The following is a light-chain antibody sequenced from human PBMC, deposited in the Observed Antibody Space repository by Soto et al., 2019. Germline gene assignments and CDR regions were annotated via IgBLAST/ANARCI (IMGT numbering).Light chain of an antibody. CDR1: QSVNSNY. Sequence: EIVLMQSPGTLSLSPGEGATLSCRASQSVNSNYLAWYQQKPGQAPTVLIFDTSRRATGVPVRFSGSGSGTNVTLTISRLEPDVFAVNYWQQYGRSQFTLGPGTKVKIK. V-gene: IGKV3-20*01. CDR3: QQYGRSQFT. CDR2: DTS. J-gene: IGKJ3*01.